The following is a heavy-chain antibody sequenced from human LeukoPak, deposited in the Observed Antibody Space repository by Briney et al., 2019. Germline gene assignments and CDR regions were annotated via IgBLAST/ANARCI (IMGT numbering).Heavy chain of an antibody. CDR3: ARDVVVTSSPDAFDI. CDR2: VSNSGTT. Sequence: PSETLSLTCTVSGGSISSSSYYWSWIRQHPGKGLEWIGYVSNSGTTSYNPSLTSRVSISLDTSNNHFSLRLGSVTAADTAVYYCARDVVVTSSPDAFDIWGQGTMVTVSS. CDR1: GGSISSSSYY. V-gene: IGHV4-31*03. J-gene: IGHJ3*02. D-gene: IGHD2-21*02.